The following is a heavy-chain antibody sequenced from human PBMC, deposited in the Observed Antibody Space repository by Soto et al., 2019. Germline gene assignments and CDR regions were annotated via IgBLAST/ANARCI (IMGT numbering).Heavy chain of an antibody. CDR1: GFTFSSYS. Sequence: GGSLRLSCAASGFTFSSYSMNWVRQAPGKGLEWVSSISSRSYIYYADSVKGRFTISRDNAKNSLYLQMNSLRAEDTAVYYCARDRRIAVAAFDIWGQGTMVTVSS. CDR2: ISSRSYI. CDR3: ARDRRIAVAAFDI. D-gene: IGHD6-19*01. V-gene: IGHV3-21*01. J-gene: IGHJ3*02.